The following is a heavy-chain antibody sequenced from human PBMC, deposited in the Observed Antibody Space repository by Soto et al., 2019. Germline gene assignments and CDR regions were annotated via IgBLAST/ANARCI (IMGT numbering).Heavy chain of an antibody. CDR2: IYYSGST. Sequence: TSETLSLTCTVSGGSISSYYWSWIRQPPGKGLEWIGYIYYSGSTNYNPSLKSRVTISVDTSKNQFSLKLSSVTAADTAVYYCARDDYDSSGYHNWFDPWGQGTLVTVSS. CDR3: ARDDYDSSGYHNWFDP. CDR1: GGSISSYY. J-gene: IGHJ5*02. D-gene: IGHD3-22*01. V-gene: IGHV4-59*01.